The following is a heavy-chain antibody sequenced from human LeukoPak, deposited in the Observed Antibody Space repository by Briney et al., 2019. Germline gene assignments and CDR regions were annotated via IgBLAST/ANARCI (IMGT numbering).Heavy chain of an antibody. Sequence: SETLSLTCAVSGGSISSGGYSWSWNRQPRGKGLEWIGYIYHSGSTYYNPSLKSRVTISVDRSKNQFSLKLSSVTAADTAVYYCARGPVSPKEYYYYYGMDVWGQGTTVTVSS. CDR2: IYHSGST. CDR1: GGSISSGGYS. CDR3: ARGPVSPKEYYYYYGMDV. V-gene: IGHV4-30-2*01. D-gene: IGHD2-8*01. J-gene: IGHJ6*02.